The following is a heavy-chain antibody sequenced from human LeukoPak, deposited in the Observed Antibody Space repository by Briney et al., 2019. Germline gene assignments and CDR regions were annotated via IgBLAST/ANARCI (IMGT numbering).Heavy chain of an antibody. CDR3: ASSGYPVEYFDY. CDR1: GVSITSYY. Sequence: PLETLSLTCTVSGVSITSYYWSWIRQPPGKGLEWVGYIYYSGSTNYNPSLKSRVTISVDTSKDQFSLKLSSVAAADTAIYYCASSGYPVEYFDYWGQGTLVTVSS. J-gene: IGHJ4*02. D-gene: IGHD3-22*01. CDR2: IYYSGST. V-gene: IGHV4-59*01.